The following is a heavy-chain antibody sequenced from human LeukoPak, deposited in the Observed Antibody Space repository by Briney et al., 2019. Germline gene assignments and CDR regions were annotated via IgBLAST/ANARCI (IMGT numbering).Heavy chain of an antibody. CDR3: ARHGTISSESYFDY. Sequence: SETLSLTCSVSGGSVSSYYWSWIRQSPGKGLEWIGYIHNSGRTDYNPSLKSRVTGFVDTSKNQVSLRLSSVTAADTAVYYCARHGTISSESYFDYWGQGALVTVSS. CDR2: IHNSGRT. D-gene: IGHD1-14*01. V-gene: IGHV4-59*08. CDR1: GGSVSSYY. J-gene: IGHJ4*02.